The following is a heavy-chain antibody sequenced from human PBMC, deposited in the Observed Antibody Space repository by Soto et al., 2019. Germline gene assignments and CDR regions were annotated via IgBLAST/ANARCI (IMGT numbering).Heavy chain of an antibody. D-gene: IGHD1-1*01. CDR2: IYHSGSI. CDR1: GDSISSSLW. J-gene: IGHJ4*02. V-gene: IGHV4-4*02. Sequence: PSETLSLTCDVSGDSISSSLWWSWVRQTPGKGLEWIGEIYHSGSINYNPSLKSRVTISADRSKNQFSLTLTAVTAADTAVYYCATSQLGEYFDNWGQGTLVTSPQ. CDR3: ATSQLGEYFDN.